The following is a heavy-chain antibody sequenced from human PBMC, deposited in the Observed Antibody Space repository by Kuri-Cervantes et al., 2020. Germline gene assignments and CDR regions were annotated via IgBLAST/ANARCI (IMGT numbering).Heavy chain of an antibody. CDR3: ARLEVATTRHERRGFDI. J-gene: IGHJ3*02. D-gene: IGHD1-1*01. CDR1: GYSISSGYY. CDR2: IYHSGST. Sequence: SETLSLTCAVSGYSISSGYYWGWIRQPPGKGLEWIGSIYHSGSTYYNPSLKSRVTISVDKSKNQFSLKLSSVTAADTAVYYCARLEVATTRHERRGFDIWGQGTLVTVSS. V-gene: IGHV4-38-2*01.